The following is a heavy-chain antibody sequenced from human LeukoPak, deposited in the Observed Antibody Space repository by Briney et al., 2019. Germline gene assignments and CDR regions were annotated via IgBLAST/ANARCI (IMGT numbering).Heavy chain of an antibody. V-gene: IGHV4-39*07. Sequence: SETLSLTCTVSGGSISSSSYYWGWIRQPPGKGLGWIGSIYYSGSTFYNPSLKSRVTISVDTSKNQFSLKLSSVTAADTAVYYCAKFPGYCSGGSCYTSPPDYWGQGTLVTVSS. CDR1: GGSISSSSYY. CDR3: AKFPGYCSGGSCYTSPPDY. CDR2: IYYSGST. J-gene: IGHJ4*02. D-gene: IGHD2-15*01.